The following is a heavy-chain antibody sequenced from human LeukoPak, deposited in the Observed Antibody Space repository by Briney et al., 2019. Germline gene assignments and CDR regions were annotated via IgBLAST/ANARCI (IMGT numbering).Heavy chain of an antibody. CDR1: GVSISNGIYY. CDR2: INHSGST. Sequence: SETLSLTCTVSGVSISNGIYYWNWIRQPPGKGLEWIGEINHSGSTNYNPSLKSRVTISVDTSKNQFSLKLSSVTAADTAVYYCARARTHCSSTSCLWLGFDYWGQGTLVTVSS. J-gene: IGHJ4*02. D-gene: IGHD2-2*01. CDR3: ARARTHCSSTSCLWLGFDY. V-gene: IGHV4-39*07.